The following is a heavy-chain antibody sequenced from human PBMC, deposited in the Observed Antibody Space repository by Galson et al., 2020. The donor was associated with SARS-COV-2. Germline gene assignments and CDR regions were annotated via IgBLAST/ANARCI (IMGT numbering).Heavy chain of an antibody. CDR3: ARAGCRSTSCYNLDC. D-gene: IGHD2-2*02. J-gene: IGHJ4*02. Sequence: TSAPLSLTCHVSGGSIRSYYCSWPRKPAGQGLEWTGRIYTSGTTNYNPSLHSRVTMSVDTSKNQFSLKLSSVTAADTAVYYCARAGCRSTSCYNLDCWGQGTLVTVSS. CDR1: GGSIRSYY. V-gene: IGHV4-4*07. CDR2: IYTSGTT.